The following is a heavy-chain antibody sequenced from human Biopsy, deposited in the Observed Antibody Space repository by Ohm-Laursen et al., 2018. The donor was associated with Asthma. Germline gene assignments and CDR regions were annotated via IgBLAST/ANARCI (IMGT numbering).Heavy chain of an antibody. CDR2: ISYDGNHK. CDR3: AKRRGYNGHDNDY. Sequence: RSLRLSCAASGFMFRSFGMHWVRQAPGKGLEWVAVISYDGNHKFYEDSAKGRFTISRDNSKNTLYLQMNSLRTEDTAVYYCAKRRGYNGHDNDYWGQGTLVIVSS. J-gene: IGHJ4*02. D-gene: IGHD5-12*01. V-gene: IGHV3-30*18. CDR1: GFMFRSFG.